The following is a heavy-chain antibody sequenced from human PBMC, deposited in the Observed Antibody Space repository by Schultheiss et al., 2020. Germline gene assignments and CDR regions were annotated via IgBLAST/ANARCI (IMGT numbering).Heavy chain of an antibody. CDR3: ARDLGGSLRYAFDM. Sequence: GGSLRLSCAASGFTVSSNYMSWVRQAPGKGLEWVSVIYSGGSTYYTDSVKGRFTISRDNTKNSLYLQMNSLRAEDTAVYYCARDLGGSLRYAFDMWGQGTMVTVSS. CDR1: GFTVSSNY. CDR2: IYSGGST. J-gene: IGHJ3*02. V-gene: IGHV3-53*01. D-gene: IGHD1-26*01.